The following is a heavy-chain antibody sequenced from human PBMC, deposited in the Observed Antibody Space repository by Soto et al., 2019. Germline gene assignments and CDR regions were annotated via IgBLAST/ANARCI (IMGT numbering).Heavy chain of an antibody. D-gene: IGHD2-15*01. CDR3: ARAGCDGGTCYTLVGLRYGMDV. CDR1: GFTFSNYA. Sequence: QVQLVESGGGVVQPGRSLRLSCAASGFTFSNYAMYWVRQAPGKGLEWVAVISYDGNNKYYADSVKGRFTISRDNSKNTLYLMNNLRAEDTAVYYCARAGCDGGTCYTLVGLRYGMDVWGQGTTVTVSS. J-gene: IGHJ6*02. V-gene: IGHV3-30-3*01. CDR2: ISYDGNNK.